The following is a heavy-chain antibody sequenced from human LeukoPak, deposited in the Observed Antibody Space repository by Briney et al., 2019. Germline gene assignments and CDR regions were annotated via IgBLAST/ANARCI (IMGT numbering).Heavy chain of an antibody. Sequence: GGSLRLSCAASRFVFVSYVIHWVRQAPGKRLEWVTFIRHDGNNKYYADSVKGRFTISRDNSKNTLYLQMDSLRLEDTAVYYCAKLKAVTRTTFANWGQGTLVIVSS. CDR2: IRHDGNNK. CDR1: RFVFVSYV. V-gene: IGHV3-30*02. CDR3: AKLKAVTRTTFAN. J-gene: IGHJ4*02. D-gene: IGHD1-20*01.